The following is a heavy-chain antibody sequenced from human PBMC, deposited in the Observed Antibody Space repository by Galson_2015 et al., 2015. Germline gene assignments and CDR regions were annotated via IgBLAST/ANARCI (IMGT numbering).Heavy chain of an antibody. V-gene: IGHV7-4-1*02. D-gene: IGHD2-15*01. CDR1: GYTFTSYA. Sequence: SVKVSCKASGYTFTSYAMNWVRQAPGQGLEWMGWINTNTGNPTYAQGFTGRFVFSLDTSVSTAYLQISSLKAEDTTVYYFASPYWGSGGRSYSYAFDIWGQGTMVTVSS. CDR3: ASPYWGSGGRSYSYAFDI. J-gene: IGHJ3*02. CDR2: INTNTGNP.